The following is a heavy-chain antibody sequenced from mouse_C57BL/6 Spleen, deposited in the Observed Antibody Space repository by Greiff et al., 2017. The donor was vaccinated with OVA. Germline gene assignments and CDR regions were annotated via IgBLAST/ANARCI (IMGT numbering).Heavy chain of an antibody. D-gene: IGHD2-2*01. Sequence: EVKLVESGGGLVKPGGSLKLSCAASGFTFSDYGMHWVRQAPEKGLEWVAYISSGSSTIYYADTVKGRFTISRDNAKNTLFLQMTSLRSEDTAMYYCAREGPIYYGYGGYWGQGTSVTVAS. CDR3: AREGPIYYGYGGY. V-gene: IGHV5-17*01. CDR2: ISSGSSTI. CDR1: GFTFSDYG. J-gene: IGHJ4*01.